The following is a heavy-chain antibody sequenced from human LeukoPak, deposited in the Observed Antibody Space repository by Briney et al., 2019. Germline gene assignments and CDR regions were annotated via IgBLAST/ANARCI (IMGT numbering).Heavy chain of an antibody. V-gene: IGHV3-23*01. CDR3: AKGQYYDILTGYYVDY. Sequence: GGPLRLSCAASGFTFSSYGMHWVRQAPGKGLEWVSAISGSGGSTYYADSVKGRFTISRDNSKSTLYLQMNSLRAEDTAVYCCAKGQYYDILTGYYVDYCGQGTLVTVSS. D-gene: IGHD3-9*01. J-gene: IGHJ4*02. CDR1: GFTFSSYG. CDR2: ISGSGGST.